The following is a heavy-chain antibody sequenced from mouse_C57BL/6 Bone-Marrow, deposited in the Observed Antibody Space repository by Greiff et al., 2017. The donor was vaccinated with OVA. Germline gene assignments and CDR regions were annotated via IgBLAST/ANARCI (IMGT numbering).Heavy chain of an antibody. V-gene: IGHV1-15*01. Sequence: VQLQQSGAELVRPGASVTLSCKASGYTFTDYEMHWVKQTPVHGLEWIGAIDPETGGTAYNQKFKGKAILTADKSSSTAYMELRSLTSEDSAVYYCTSSYYSNYEDYWGQGTTLTVSS. D-gene: IGHD2-5*01. CDR1: GYTFTDYE. J-gene: IGHJ2*01. CDR3: TSSYYSNYEDY. CDR2: IDPETGGT.